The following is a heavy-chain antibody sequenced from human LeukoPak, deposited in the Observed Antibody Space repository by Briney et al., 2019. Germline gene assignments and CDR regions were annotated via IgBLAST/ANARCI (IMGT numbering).Heavy chain of an antibody. V-gene: IGHV1-18*01. J-gene: IGHJ4*02. CDR1: GYTFTSYG. CDR3: ASGRTDIVVVPATLRNYYFDY. Sequence: ASVKVSCKASGYTFTSYGINWVRQAPGQGLEWMGWISTYNGHTNYAQKFQGRVTITADKPTNTAYMELSSLRSEDTAVYYCASGRTDIVVVPATLRNYYFDYWGQGTLVTVSS. D-gene: IGHD2-2*01. CDR2: ISTYNGHT.